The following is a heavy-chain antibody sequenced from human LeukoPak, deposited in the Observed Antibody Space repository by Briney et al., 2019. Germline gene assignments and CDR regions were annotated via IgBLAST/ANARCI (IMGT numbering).Heavy chain of an antibody. J-gene: IGHJ4*02. D-gene: IGHD1-26*01. Sequence: SETLSLTCIVSGGSISSYYWSWIRQPPGKGLEWIGYIYYSGSTNYNPSLKSRVTISVDTSKNQFSLKLSSVTAADTAVYYCARMGRRGYFDYWGQGTLVTVSS. CDR3: ARMGRRGYFDY. CDR1: GGSISSYY. V-gene: IGHV4-59*01. CDR2: IYYSGST.